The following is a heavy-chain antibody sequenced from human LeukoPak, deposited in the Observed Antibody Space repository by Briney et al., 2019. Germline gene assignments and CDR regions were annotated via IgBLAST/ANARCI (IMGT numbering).Heavy chain of an antibody. V-gene: IGHV4-61*02. CDR1: GGSISSGSYY. CDR3: ARMGTRGQAFDI. J-gene: IGHJ3*02. Sequence: PSETLSLTCTVSGGSISSGSYYGSWIRQPAGKGLEWIGRIYTSGSTNYNPSLKSRVTISVDTSNNQFSLKLSSVTAADTAVYYCARMGTRGQAFDIWGQGTMVTVSS. CDR2: IYTSGST. D-gene: IGHD1/OR15-1a*01.